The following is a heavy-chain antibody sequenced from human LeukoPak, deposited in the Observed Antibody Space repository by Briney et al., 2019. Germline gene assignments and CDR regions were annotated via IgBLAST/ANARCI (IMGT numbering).Heavy chain of an antibody. J-gene: IGHJ4*02. CDR2: IKQDGSEK. Sequence: PGGSLRFSCAASGFTFSSYWMSWVRQAPGKGLEWVANIKQDGSEKYYVDSVKGRFTISRDNAKNSLYLQMNSLRAEDTAVYYCARGFSGYYHDLFDYWGQRTLHTVSS. CDR1: GFTFSSYW. V-gene: IGHV3-7*01. D-gene: IGHD3-3*01. CDR3: ARGFSGYYHDLFDY.